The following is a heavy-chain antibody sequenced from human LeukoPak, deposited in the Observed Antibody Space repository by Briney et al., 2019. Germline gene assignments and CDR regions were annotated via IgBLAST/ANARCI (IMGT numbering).Heavy chain of an antibody. CDR3: AKDGTNTITFDY. CDR2: ISGNGGTT. Sequence: GGSLRLSCAASGFTFSSYAMSWVRQAPGKGPEWVSVISGNGGTTYYRDSVKGRFTISRDNSKNTLYLQMNSLRAEDTAVYYCAKDGTNTITFDYWGQGALVTVSS. V-gene: IGHV3-23*01. J-gene: IGHJ4*02. CDR1: GFTFSSYA. D-gene: IGHD1-1*01.